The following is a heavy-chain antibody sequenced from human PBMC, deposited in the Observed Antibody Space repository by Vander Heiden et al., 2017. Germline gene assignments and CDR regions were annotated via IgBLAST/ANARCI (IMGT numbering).Heavy chain of an antibody. CDR1: GSIFSRYT. Sequence: EVQLVASGGGLVKPGGSLRLSCAASGSIFSRYTMNWVRQAPGKGLEWVSSTSSSGDYMYYADSVKGRFTISRDNARNSVYLQMNSLRAEDTAVYYCARDGLGGYYFDYWGQGTLVTVSS. D-gene: IGHD1-26*01. J-gene: IGHJ4*02. CDR3: ARDGLGGYYFDY. V-gene: IGHV3-21*01. CDR2: TSSSGDYM.